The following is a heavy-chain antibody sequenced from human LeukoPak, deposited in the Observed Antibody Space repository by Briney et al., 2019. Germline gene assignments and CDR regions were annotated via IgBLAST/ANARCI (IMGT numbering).Heavy chain of an antibody. D-gene: IGHD4-23*01. Sequence: KPSETLSLTCTVSGGSISSYYWSWIRQPPGKGLRWIGYIYYSGSTNYNPSLKSRVTISVDTSKNQFSLKLSSVTAADTAVYYCARDVGNFNWFDPWGQGTLVTVSS. CDR2: IYYSGST. CDR3: ARDVGNFNWFDP. CDR1: GGSISSYY. J-gene: IGHJ5*02. V-gene: IGHV4-59*01.